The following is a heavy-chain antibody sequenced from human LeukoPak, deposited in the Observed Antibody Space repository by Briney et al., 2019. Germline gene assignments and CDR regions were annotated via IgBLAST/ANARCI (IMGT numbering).Heavy chain of an antibody. V-gene: IGHV3-30*18. D-gene: IGHD2-15*01. CDR3: AKAGYCSGGSCWSDFDY. J-gene: IGHJ4*02. Sequence: PGGSLRLPCAASGFTFSSYGMHWVRQAPGKGLEWVAVISYDGSNKYYADSVKGRFTISRDNSKNTLYLQMNSLRAEDTAVYYCAKAGYCSGGSCWSDFDYWGQGTLVTVSS. CDR1: GFTFSSYG. CDR2: ISYDGSNK.